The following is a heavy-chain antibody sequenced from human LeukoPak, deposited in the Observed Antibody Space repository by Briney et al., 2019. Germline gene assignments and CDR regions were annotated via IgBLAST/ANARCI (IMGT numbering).Heavy chain of an antibody. CDR3: ARATSYYDFWSGYDYFYGMDV. Sequence: SETLSLTCTVSGGSISSYYWSWIRQPPGKGLEWIGYIYYSGSTNYNPSLKSRITISVDTSKNQFSLKLSSVTAADTAVYYCARATSYYDFWSGYDYFYGMDVWAKGPRSPSP. J-gene: IGHJ6*02. CDR2: IYYSGST. V-gene: IGHV4-59*01. D-gene: IGHD3-3*01. CDR1: GGSISSYY.